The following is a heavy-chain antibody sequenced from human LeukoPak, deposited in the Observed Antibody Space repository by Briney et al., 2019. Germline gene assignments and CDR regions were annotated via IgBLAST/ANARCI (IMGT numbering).Heavy chain of an antibody. CDR2: IYTRGST. CDR3: ARESAAGLAFDI. Sequence: PSETLSLTCTVSGGSISSGDYYWSWIRQPAGRGLEWIGRIYTRGSTNYNPSLKSRVTISVDTSKNQFSLKLSSVTAADTAVYYCARESAAGLAFDIWGQGTMVTVSS. J-gene: IGHJ3*02. V-gene: IGHV4-61*02. CDR1: GGSISSGDYY. D-gene: IGHD6-13*01.